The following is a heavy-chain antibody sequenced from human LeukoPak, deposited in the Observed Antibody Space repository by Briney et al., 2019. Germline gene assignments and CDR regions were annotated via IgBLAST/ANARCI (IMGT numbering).Heavy chain of an antibody. CDR3: AKELYDCVWGSYRYFGY. CDR1: GFTFSSYA. Sequence: GGSLRLSCADSGFTFSSYAMSWVRQAPGKGLEWVSAISGSGGSTYYADSVKGRFTISRDNSKNTLYLQMNSLRAEDTAVYYCAKELYDCVWGSYRYFGYWGQGTLVTVSS. CDR2: ISGSGGST. D-gene: IGHD3-16*02. V-gene: IGHV3-23*01. J-gene: IGHJ4*02.